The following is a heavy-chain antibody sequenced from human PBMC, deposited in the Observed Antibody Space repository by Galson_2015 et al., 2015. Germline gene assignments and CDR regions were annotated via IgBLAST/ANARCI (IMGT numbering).Heavy chain of an antibody. CDR3: AKDNEGYCSDGHCYSYYYYGMDV. Sequence: SLRLSCAASGFTFSSCGMHWVRQAPGKGLEWVALISDEGSIKEYADSVKGQFTISRDNSKNTLSLQMNSLRAEDTAIYYCAKDNEGYCSDGHCYSYYYYGMDVWGQGATVTVSS. V-gene: IGHV3-30*18. D-gene: IGHD2-15*01. CDR1: GFTFSSCG. J-gene: IGHJ6*02. CDR2: ISDEGSIK.